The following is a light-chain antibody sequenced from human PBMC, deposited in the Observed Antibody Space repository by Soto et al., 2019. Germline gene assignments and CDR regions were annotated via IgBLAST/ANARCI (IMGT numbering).Light chain of an antibody. J-gene: IGLJ2*01. CDR1: SSDVGGYDY. V-gene: IGLV2-8*01. CDR2: EVA. CDR3: SSYAGSNNFV. Sequence: QSVLTQPPSASGSPGQSVTISCTGTSSDVGGYDYVSWYQRHPGKAPRLMIYEVAKRPSGVPDRFSGSKSGNTASLTVSGLQAEDEADYYCSSYAGSNNFVFGGGTKLTVL.